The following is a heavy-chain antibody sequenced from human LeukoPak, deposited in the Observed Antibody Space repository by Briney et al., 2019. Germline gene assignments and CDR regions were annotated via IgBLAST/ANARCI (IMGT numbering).Heavy chain of an antibody. Sequence: ASVKVSCKASVYTFTSYYMHWVRQAPGQGREWMGIINPSGGSTSYAQTFQGRVTMTREMSTSKVYMELRSLRSEDTAVYYCARDLRSGWYSQKTTKSFDYWGQGTLVTVSS. J-gene: IGHJ4*02. CDR3: ARDLRSGWYSQKTTKSFDY. CDR1: VYTFTSYY. D-gene: IGHD6-19*01. V-gene: IGHV1-46*01. CDR2: INPSGGST.